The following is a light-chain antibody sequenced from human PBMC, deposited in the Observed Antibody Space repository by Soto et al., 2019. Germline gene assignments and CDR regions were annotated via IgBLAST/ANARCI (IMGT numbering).Light chain of an antibody. CDR3: QQYSNYPWT. CDR1: QSISSW. J-gene: IGKJ1*01. CDR2: KAS. Sequence: DIQMTQSPSTLSASVGDRVTITCRASQSISSWLTWYQQKPGKAPKLLIYKASSLESGVPSRFSGTRSGTEFTHTISSLKPDDFATYHCQQYSNYPWTFGQGTKVEIK. V-gene: IGKV1-5*03.